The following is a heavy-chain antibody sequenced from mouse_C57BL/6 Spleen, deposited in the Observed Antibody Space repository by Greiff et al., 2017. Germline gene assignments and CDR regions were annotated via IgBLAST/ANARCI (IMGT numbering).Heavy chain of an antibody. V-gene: IGHV1-59*01. CDR2: IDPSDSYT. CDR1: GYTFTSYW. Sequence: QVQLQQPGAELVRPGTSVKLSCKASGYTFTSYWMHWVKQRPGQGLEWIGVIDPSDSYTNYNQKFKGKATLTVDTSSSTAYMQLSSLTSEDSAVYYCANLFYAMDYWGQRTSVTVSS. CDR3: ANLFYAMDY. J-gene: IGHJ4*01. D-gene: IGHD1-1*01.